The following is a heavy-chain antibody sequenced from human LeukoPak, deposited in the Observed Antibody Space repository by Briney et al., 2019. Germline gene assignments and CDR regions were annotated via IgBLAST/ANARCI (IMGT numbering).Heavy chain of an antibody. J-gene: IGHJ4*02. D-gene: IGHD5-18*01. CDR2: IKQDGSEK. V-gene: IGHV3-7*01. CDR3: ARVYTYGSPTSYLDY. Sequence: PGGSLRLSCAASEFTFSTYWMTWVRQAPGKGLEWVADIKQDGSEKYYVDSVKGRFTISRQNAKKSLFLQMNSLRAEDTAVYYCARVYTYGSPTSYLDYRGQGTVVTVSS. CDR1: EFTFSTYW.